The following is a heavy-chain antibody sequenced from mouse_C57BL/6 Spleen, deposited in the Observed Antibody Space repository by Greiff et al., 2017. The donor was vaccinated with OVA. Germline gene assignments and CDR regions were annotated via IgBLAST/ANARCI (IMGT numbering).Heavy chain of an antibody. CDR3: AFYNNYGWFAY. CDR2: IDPSDSYT. V-gene: IGHV1-69*01. D-gene: IGHD2-5*01. Sequence: VQLQQPGAELVMPGASVKLSCKASGYTFTSYWMHWVKQRPGQGLEWIGEIDPSDSYTNYNPKFKGKSTLTVDKSSSTAYLQLSSLTSENAAVYCCAFYNNYGWFAYWGQGTLVTVSA. CDR1: GYTFTSYW. J-gene: IGHJ3*01.